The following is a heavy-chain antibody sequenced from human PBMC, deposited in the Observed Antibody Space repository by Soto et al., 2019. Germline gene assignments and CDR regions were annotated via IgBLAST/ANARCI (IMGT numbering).Heavy chain of an antibody. V-gene: IGHV4-34*01. CDR3: ARGGGWRWTPP. CDR1: GGSLSAYY. D-gene: IGHD3-3*01. Sequence: QVQLQQRGAGLLKPSETLSLTCGVYGGSLSAYYWSWIRQLPGKGLERIGELTPGGSAAYHPCLRRRAAISLDTAKNQISLEMNSVPVADTGVYYSARGGGWRWTPPWGQGTLVTVSS. J-gene: IGHJ4*02. CDR2: LTPGGSA.